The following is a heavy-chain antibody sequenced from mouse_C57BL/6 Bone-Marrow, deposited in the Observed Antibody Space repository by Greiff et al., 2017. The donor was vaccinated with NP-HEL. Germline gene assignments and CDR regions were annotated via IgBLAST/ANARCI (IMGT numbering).Heavy chain of an antibody. CDR3: TPIVYYGSSYGYFDV. CDR1: GFNIKDDY. Sequence: EVKLMESGAELVRPGASVKLSCTASGFNIKDDYMHWVKQRPEQGLEWIGWIDPENGDTEYASKFQGKATITADTSSNTAYLQLSSLTSEDTAVYYCTPIVYYGSSYGYFDVWGTGTTVTVSS. D-gene: IGHD1-1*01. CDR2: IDPENGDT. J-gene: IGHJ1*03. V-gene: IGHV14-4*01.